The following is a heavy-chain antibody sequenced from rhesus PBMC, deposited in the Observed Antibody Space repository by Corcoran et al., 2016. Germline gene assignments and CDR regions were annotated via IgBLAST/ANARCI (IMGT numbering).Heavy chain of an antibody. V-gene: IGHV3S5*01. CDR3: AKAEDDYGYYYTADYFDY. D-gene: IGHD3-9*01. CDR1: GCTFSSYG. J-gene: IGHJ4*01. Sequence: EVQLVETGGGLVQPGGSLKLSCAAYGCTFSSYGMSWVRQAPGKGLEWVSTSNSGGGITDSADSVKGPFTISRDNSKNTLSLQMSSLRAEDTAVYYCAKAEDDYGYYYTADYFDYWGQGVLVTVSS. CDR2: SNSGGGIT.